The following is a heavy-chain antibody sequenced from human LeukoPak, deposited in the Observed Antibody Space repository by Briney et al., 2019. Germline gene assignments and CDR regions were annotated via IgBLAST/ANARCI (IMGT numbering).Heavy chain of an antibody. CDR3: ARFVYCGGDCSNWFDP. CDR1: GYRFTSYW. Sequence: GESLKISCKGSGYRFTSYWIGWVRQLPGKGLEWIGIIYPADSDTRYSPSFQGQVTISADKSISTAYLQWSSLKASDSAMYYRARFVYCGGDCSNWFDPWGQGTLVTVSS. D-gene: IGHD2-21*02. V-gene: IGHV5-51*01. J-gene: IGHJ5*02. CDR2: IYPADSDT.